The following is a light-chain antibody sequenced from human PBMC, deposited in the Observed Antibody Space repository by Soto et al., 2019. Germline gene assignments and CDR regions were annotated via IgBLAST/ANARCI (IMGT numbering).Light chain of an antibody. Sequence: QSALTQPASVSGSPGQSITISCTGTSSDVGGYNYVSWYQQHHPGKAPKLIIYDVTNRPSGVSNPFSGSKSGNTASLTISGLQPEDEADYYCSSYTTSNPRQIVFGTGTKVTVL. V-gene: IGLV2-14*03. J-gene: IGLJ1*01. CDR1: SSDVGGYNY. CDR2: DVT. CDR3: SSYTTSNPRQIV.